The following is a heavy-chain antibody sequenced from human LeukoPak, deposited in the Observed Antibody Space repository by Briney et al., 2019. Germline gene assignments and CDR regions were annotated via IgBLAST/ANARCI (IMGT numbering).Heavy chain of an antibody. CDR2: TYYSGST. J-gene: IGHJ5*02. Sequence: PSETLSLTCTVSGGSISSYYWSWIRQPPGKGLEWIGYTYYSGSTNYNPSLKSRVTISVDTSKNQFSLKLSSVTAADTAVYYCARENTNWFDPWGQGTLVTVSS. CDR1: GGSISSYY. V-gene: IGHV4-59*01. CDR3: ARENTNWFDP. D-gene: IGHD2/OR15-2a*01.